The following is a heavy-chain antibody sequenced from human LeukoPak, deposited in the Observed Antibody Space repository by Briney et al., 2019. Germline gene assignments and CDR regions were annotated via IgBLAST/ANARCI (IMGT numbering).Heavy chain of an antibody. CDR3: ARGSGNYDYVWGSYRLPRDAFDI. V-gene: IGHV4-59*01. D-gene: IGHD3-16*02. CDR2: IYYSGST. CDR1: GASISSYY. J-gene: IGHJ3*02. Sequence: SSETLSLTCTVSGASISSYYWSWIRQPPGKGLEWIGYIYYSGSTNYNPSLKSRVTISVGTSKNQFSLKLSSVTAADTAVYYCARGSGNYDYVWGSYRLPRDAFDIWGQGTVVTVSS.